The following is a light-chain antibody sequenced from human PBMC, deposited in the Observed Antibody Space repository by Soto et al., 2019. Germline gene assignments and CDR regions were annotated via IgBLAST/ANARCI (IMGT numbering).Light chain of an antibody. CDR2: GAS. J-gene: IGKJ3*01. Sequence: EIVLTQSPGTLSLSPGERATLSCRASQSVSSSYLAWYQQKPGQAPRLLIYGASSRATGIPDRFSGSGSGKDFTLTISRLEPEGFAVYYCQPYGSSLFTFGPGTKVDIK. CDR1: QSVSSSY. CDR3: QPYGSSLFT. V-gene: IGKV3-20*01.